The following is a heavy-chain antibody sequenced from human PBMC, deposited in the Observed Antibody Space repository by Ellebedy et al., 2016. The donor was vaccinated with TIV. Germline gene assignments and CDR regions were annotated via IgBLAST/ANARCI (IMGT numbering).Heavy chain of an antibody. CDR1: GGSFSGDY. CDR2: INHSGTV. Sequence: MPSETLSLTCAVYGGSFSGDYWSWIRQPPGKGLEWIGEINHSGTVKYNPSLKSRVTISVDTSQKQFSLKLTSMTAADTAVYYCARRVFSLYYFDYWGQGTPVTVSS. V-gene: IGHV4-34*01. J-gene: IGHJ4*02. CDR3: ARRVFSLYYFDY. D-gene: IGHD3-9*01.